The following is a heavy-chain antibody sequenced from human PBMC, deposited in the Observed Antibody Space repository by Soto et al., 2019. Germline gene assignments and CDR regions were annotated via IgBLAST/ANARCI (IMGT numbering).Heavy chain of an antibody. V-gene: IGHV1-69*13. J-gene: IGHJ4*02. CDR1: GGTFYTYT. CDR2: ITPIYPTT. D-gene: IGHD5-18*01. CDR3: ARIPRYSFPTSDDLDS. Sequence: ASVKVSCKASGGTFYTYTFSWVRQAPGQGLEWMGSITPIYPTTNYAGRFQGRLTITADGSTHTAYMDLTSLTSEDTAVYYCARIPRYSFPTSDDLDSWGQGTLVTVSS.